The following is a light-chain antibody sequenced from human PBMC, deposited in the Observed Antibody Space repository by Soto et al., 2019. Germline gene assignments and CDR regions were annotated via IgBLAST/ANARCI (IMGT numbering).Light chain of an antibody. V-gene: IGKV3-11*01. Sequence: EIVLTQSPATLSLSPGETATLSCRASQGVGSYLAWYQQKPGQAPRLLIYDASSLATGIPARFSGGGSGTDFTLTISSLQPEDFAAYYCQQRTNSPPLTFGGGTKVEI. CDR3: QQRTNSPPLT. CDR2: DAS. CDR1: QGVGSY. J-gene: IGKJ4*01.